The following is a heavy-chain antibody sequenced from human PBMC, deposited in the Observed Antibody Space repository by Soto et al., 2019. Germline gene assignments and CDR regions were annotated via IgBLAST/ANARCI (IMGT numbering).Heavy chain of an antibody. V-gene: IGHV3-33*01. Sequence: HVQLVESGGGVVQPGRSLRLSCAASGFTFSSYGMHWVRQAPGKGLEWVAVIWYDGSNKYYADSVKGRFTISRDNSKNTLYLQMNSLRAEDTAVYYCARGYYYGSGEKDYYYMDVWGKGTTVTVSS. CDR3: ARGYYYGSGEKDYYYMDV. CDR2: IWYDGSNK. CDR1: GFTFSSYG. J-gene: IGHJ6*03. D-gene: IGHD3-10*01.